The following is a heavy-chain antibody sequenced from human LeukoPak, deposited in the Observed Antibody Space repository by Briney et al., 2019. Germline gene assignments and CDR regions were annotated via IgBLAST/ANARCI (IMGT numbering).Heavy chain of an antibody. J-gene: IGHJ4*02. V-gene: IGHV4-30-4*08. D-gene: IGHD6-6*01. Sequence: SETLSLTCLLSGGSIGPYYWSWIRQPPGKGLEWIGYIYYSGSTYYNPSLKSRVTISVDTSKNQFSLKLSSVTAADTAVYCCARDSVAARTGIDYWGQGTLVTVSS. CDR2: IYYSGST. CDR3: ARDSVAARTGIDY. CDR1: GGSIGPYY.